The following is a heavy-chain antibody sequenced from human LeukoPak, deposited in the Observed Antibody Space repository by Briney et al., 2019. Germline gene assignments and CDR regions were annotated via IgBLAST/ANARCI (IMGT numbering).Heavy chain of an antibody. D-gene: IGHD6-19*01. Sequence: GGSLRLSCAASRFIFSRYGMHWVRQPPGKGLEWVASIRYNGSNKDYADSVKGRFTISRDNSKNTLLLQMNSLRAEDTAVYYCAKGLDSSGWNVFHSWGQGNLVIVSS. CDR1: RFIFSRYG. J-gene: IGHJ5*01. CDR3: AKGLDSSGWNVFHS. V-gene: IGHV3-30*02. CDR2: IRYNGSNK.